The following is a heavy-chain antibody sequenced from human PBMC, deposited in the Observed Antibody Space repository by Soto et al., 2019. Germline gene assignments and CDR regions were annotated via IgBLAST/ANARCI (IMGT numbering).Heavy chain of an antibody. D-gene: IGHD1-26*01. CDR3: SNQNVSSGSFYFDY. Sequence: GGSLRLSCAASGFTFSSYGMHWVRQAPGKGLEWVAVISYDGSNKYYADSVKGRFTISRDNSKNTLYLQMNSLRAEDTAVSDCSNQNVSSGSFYFDYWGQGTLVTVSS. CDR2: ISYDGSNK. J-gene: IGHJ4*02. CDR1: GFTFSSYG. V-gene: IGHV3-30*18.